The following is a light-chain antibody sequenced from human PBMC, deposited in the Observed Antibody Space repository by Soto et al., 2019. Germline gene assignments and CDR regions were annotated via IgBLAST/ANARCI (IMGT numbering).Light chain of an antibody. Sequence: EVVLTQSPGTLSLSPGERVTLSCRASQSVASSYLAWYQQKPGRAPRLLFYSASSRATGIPDRFSGSGSGTHFTLTIRRLEPEDFAVYYCHHFGSLPETFCQGTNVE. J-gene: IGKJ1*01. CDR3: HHFGSLPET. V-gene: IGKV3-20*01. CDR1: QSVASSY. CDR2: SAS.